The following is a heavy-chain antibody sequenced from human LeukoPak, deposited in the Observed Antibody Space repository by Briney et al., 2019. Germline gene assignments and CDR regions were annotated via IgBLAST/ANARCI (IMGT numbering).Heavy chain of an antibody. J-gene: IGHJ5*02. Sequence: SVKVSCKASGGTFSSYAISWVRQAPGQGLEWMGGIIPIFGTANYAQKFQGRVTITTDESTSTAYMELSSLRSEDTAVYYCAGAVRSIAARFGRDWFDPWGQGTLVTVSS. V-gene: IGHV1-69*05. CDR2: IIPIFGTA. CDR3: AGAVRSIAARFGRDWFDP. D-gene: IGHD6-6*01. CDR1: GGTFSSYA.